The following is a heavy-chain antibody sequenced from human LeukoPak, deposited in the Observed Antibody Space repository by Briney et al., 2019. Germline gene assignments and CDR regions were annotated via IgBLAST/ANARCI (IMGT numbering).Heavy chain of an antibody. J-gene: IGHJ4*02. CDR1: GGSISSGSHY. Sequence: SQTLSLTCTVSGGSISSGSHYWRWIRQPAGKGLEWIGRIYTSGSTNYNPSLKSRVTISVDTSKNQFSLKLSSVTAADTAVYYCARGVPYSSSSFDYWGQGTLVTVSS. V-gene: IGHV4-61*02. D-gene: IGHD6-6*01. CDR2: IYTSGST. CDR3: ARGVPYSSSSFDY.